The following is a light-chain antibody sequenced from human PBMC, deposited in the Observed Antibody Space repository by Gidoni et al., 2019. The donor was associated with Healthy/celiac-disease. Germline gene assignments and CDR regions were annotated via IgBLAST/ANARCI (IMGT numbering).Light chain of an antibody. CDR2: KAS. J-gene: IGKJ1*01. CDR1: QSISSW. CDR3: QQYNSYPWT. V-gene: IGKV1-5*03. Sequence: DIKMTKSPSTLSESVGDRVTITCRASQSISSWFAWYQQKPGKAPKLLIYKASSLESGVPSRFIGSGSGTEFTLTISSLQPDDFATYYCQQYNSYPWTFGQGTKVEIK.